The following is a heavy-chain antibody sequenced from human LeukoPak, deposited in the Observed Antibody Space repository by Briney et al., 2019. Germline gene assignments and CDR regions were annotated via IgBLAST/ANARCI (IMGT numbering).Heavy chain of an antibody. CDR2: IYTNGST. V-gene: IGHV4-4*07. Sequence: SETLSLTCTVSGGSISSYYWSWIRQPAGKGLEWIGRIYTNGSTNYNPSLKSRVTMSVDTSKNQFSLKLSSVTAADTAVYYCARASFWESPINWFAPWGQGTLVTVSS. D-gene: IGHD3-16*01. CDR1: GGSISSYY. CDR3: ARASFWESPINWFAP. J-gene: IGHJ5*02.